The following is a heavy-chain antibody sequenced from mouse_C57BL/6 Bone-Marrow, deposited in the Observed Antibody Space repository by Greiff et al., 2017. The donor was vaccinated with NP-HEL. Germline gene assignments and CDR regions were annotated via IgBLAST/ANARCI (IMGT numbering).Heavy chain of an antibody. CDR3: ARRAWDWFAY. Sequence: EVNVVESGGDLVKPGGSLKLSCAASGFTFSSYGMSWVRQTPDKRLEWVATISSGGSYTYYPDSVKGRFTISRDNAKNTLYLQMSSLKSEDTAMYYCARRAWDWFAYWGQGTLVTVSA. D-gene: IGHD4-1*01. CDR1: GFTFSSYG. V-gene: IGHV5-6*02. CDR2: ISSGGSYT. J-gene: IGHJ3*01.